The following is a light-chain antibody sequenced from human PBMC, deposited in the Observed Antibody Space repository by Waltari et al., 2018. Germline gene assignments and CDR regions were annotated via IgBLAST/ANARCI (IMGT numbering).Light chain of an antibody. V-gene: IGLV6-57*04. CDR2: ESN. Sequence: NFILTQPHSVSESPGKTVTISCTRSSGSIASNFHQWYQQRPGSAPTIVIYESNQRPSAVPDRFSGSIDSSSNSASLTISGLMIEDEADYYCQSYDSSNLGLYVFGTGTKVTVL. CDR3: QSYDSSNLGLYV. CDR1: SGSIASNF. J-gene: IGLJ1*01.